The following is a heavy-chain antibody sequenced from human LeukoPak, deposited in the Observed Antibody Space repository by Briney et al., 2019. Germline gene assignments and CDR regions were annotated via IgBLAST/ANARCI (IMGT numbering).Heavy chain of an antibody. V-gene: IGHV1-8*01. CDR2: MNPNSGNT. CDR3: ARGYSNSWGSYYHYYMDV. D-gene: IGHD6-13*01. J-gene: IGHJ6*03. CDR1: GYTFTSYD. Sequence: ASVKVSCKASGYTFTSYDINWVRQATGQGLEWMGWMNPNSGNTGYAQKFQGRVTMTRNTSISTAYMELSSLRSEDTTVYYCARGYSNSWGSYYHYYMDVWGKGTTVTVSS.